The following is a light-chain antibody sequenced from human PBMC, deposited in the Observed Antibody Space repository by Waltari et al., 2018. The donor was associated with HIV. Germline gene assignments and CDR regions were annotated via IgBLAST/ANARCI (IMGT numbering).Light chain of an antibody. CDR2: EVF. J-gene: IGLJ1*01. V-gene: IGLV2-11*01. Sequence: QSALTQPRSVSGSPGPSVTISCPGTASDLGYFHYVSCYPRYPGMAPKVIIYEVFQRPSGVPDRFTASKSGITASLTISGLQDEDEADYYCCSYAGTYTYVFGSGTTVTVL. CDR3: CSYAGTYTYV. CDR1: ASDLGYFHY.